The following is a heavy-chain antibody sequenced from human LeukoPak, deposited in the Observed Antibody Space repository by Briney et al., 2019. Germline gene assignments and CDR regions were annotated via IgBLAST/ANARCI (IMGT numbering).Heavy chain of an antibody. CDR1: GFTFSDYW. J-gene: IGHJ5*02. CDR2: IKQDGSEK. D-gene: IGHD3-22*01. V-gene: IGHV3-7*01. CDR3: ARDLYYFDSSGYYASDL. Sequence: SGGSLRLSCAASGFTFSDYWMSWVRQAPGKGLEWVANIKQDGSEKHYVDSLRGRFTISSDNAKNSLDLQMNSLRAEDTAVYFCARDLYYFDSSGYYASDLWGQGTLVTVSS.